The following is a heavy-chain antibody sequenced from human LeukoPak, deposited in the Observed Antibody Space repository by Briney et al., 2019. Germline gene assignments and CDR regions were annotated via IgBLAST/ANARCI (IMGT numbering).Heavy chain of an antibody. CDR3: ARSRTVRGVISYYFDY. CDR1: GFSLSTSGMC. Sequence: SGPALVKPTQTLTLTCTFSGFSLSTSGMCVSWVRQPPGKALEWLALIDWDDDKYYSTSLKTRLTISKDTSKNQVVLTMTNMDPVDTATYYCARSRTVRGVISYYFDYWGQGTLVTVSS. CDR2: IDWDDDK. J-gene: IGHJ4*02. D-gene: IGHD3-10*01. V-gene: IGHV2-70*20.